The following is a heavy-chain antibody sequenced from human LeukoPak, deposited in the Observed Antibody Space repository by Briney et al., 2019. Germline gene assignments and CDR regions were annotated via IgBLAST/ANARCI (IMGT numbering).Heavy chain of an antibody. V-gene: IGHV3-23*01. J-gene: IGHJ5*02. D-gene: IGHD2-15*01. Sequence: GGSLRLSCAASGFTFSSYAMSWVRQAPGKGLEWVSAISGSGGSTYYADSVKGRFTISRDNSKNKLYLQMNSLRAEYTAVYYCAKSPCSGGSCYSLFGWFDPWGQGTLVTVSS. CDR3: AKSPCSGGSCYSLFGWFDP. CDR2: ISGSGGST. CDR1: GFTFSSYA.